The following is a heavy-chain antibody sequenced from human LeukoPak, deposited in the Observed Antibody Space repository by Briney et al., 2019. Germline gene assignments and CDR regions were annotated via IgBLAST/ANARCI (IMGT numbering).Heavy chain of an antibody. V-gene: IGHV1-69*16. Sequence: SVKVSCKASGGTFSSYTISWVRQAPGQGLEWMGRIIPILGIANYAQKFRGRVTITTDESTSTAYMELSSLRSEDTAVYYCARANDDDSSGYHTSWFDPWGQGTLVTVSS. CDR1: GGTFSSYT. J-gene: IGHJ5*02. D-gene: IGHD3-22*01. CDR3: ARANDDDSSGYHTSWFDP. CDR2: IIPILGIA.